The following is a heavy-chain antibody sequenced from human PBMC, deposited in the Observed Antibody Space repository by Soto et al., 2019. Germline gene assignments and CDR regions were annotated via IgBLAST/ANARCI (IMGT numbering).Heavy chain of an antibody. CDR3: ARIGGDQAAMYPFADH. Sequence: EGQLVESGGGLVQPGGSLRISCAASGFTFSGYWMHWVRQVPGKGLMWVSRINSDGSSTTYADSVKGRFTISRDNTKNTLYRQMNSLRSEDTAVYFCARIGGDQAAMYPFADHWGRGTLVTVSS. CDR2: INSDGSST. D-gene: IGHD2-2*01. V-gene: IGHV3-74*01. J-gene: IGHJ4*02. CDR1: GFTFSGYW.